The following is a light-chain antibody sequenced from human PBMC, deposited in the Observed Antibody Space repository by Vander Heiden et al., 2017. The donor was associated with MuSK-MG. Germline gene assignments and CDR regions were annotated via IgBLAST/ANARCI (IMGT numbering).Light chain of an antibody. Sequence: QSVLTQPPSASGTPGQRVTISCSGSSSNIGSNYVYWYQQLPGTAPKLLSESNNQRPSGVPDRFAGYKAGTSASLGISGLRSEDEADDYCAESVDSLSGRVFGGGTKLTVL. CDR1: SSNIGSNY. V-gene: IGLV1-47*02. J-gene: IGLJ2*01. CDR2: SNN. CDR3: AESVDSLSGRV.